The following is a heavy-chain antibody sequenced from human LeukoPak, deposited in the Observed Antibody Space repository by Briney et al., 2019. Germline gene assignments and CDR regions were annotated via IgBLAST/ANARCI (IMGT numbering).Heavy chain of an antibody. CDR2: IKQDGSEK. CDR3: ARDPLDIVVVPAAPAPGY. CDR1: GFTFSSYW. V-gene: IGHV3-7*01. D-gene: IGHD2-2*01. Sequence: QPGGSLRLSCAASGFTFSSYWMSWVRQAPGKGLEWVANIKQDGSEKYYVDSVKGRFTISRDNAKNSLYLQMNSLRAEDTAVYYCARDPLDIVVVPAAPAPGYWGQGTLVTVSS. J-gene: IGHJ4*02.